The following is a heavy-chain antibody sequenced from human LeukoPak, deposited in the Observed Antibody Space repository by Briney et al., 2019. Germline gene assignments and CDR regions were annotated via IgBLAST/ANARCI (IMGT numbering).Heavy chain of an antibody. D-gene: IGHD3-22*01. CDR2: IKQDGSEK. V-gene: IGHV3-7*01. J-gene: IGHJ4*02. CDR3: ARGVGYYYGGESYFDY. CDR1: GFTFSSYW. Sequence: GGSLRLSCAASGFTFSSYWTSWVRQAPGKGLEWVANIKQDGSEKYYVDSVKGRFTISRDNAKNSLYLQMNSLRAEDTAVYYCARGVGYYYGGESYFDYWGQGTLVTVSS.